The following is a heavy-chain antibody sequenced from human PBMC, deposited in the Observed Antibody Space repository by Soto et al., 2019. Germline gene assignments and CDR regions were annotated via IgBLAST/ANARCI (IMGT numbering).Heavy chain of an antibody. CDR1: GGSISSYY. CDR3: ARGQYYYDSSGYLTPSYYFDY. J-gene: IGHJ4*02. V-gene: IGHV4-59*01. Sequence: QVQLQESGPGLVKPSETLSLTCTVSGGSISSYYWSWIRQPPGKGLEWIGYIYNSGSTNYNPSLKSLVTISVDTSKNQCSQKLSSVTAADTAVYYCARGQYYYDSSGYLTPSYYFDYWGQGNLVTVSS. D-gene: IGHD3-22*01. CDR2: IYNSGST.